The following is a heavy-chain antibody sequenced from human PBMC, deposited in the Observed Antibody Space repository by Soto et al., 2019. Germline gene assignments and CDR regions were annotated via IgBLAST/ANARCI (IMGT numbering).Heavy chain of an antibody. CDR2: INHSGST. J-gene: IGHJ6*03. CDR1: GGSFSGYY. V-gene: IGHV4-34*01. D-gene: IGHD6-19*01. CDR3: ARGGSSGWYSYYYYYMDV. Sequence: QVQLQQWGARLLKPSETLSLTCAVYGGSFSGYYWSWIRQPPGKGLEWIGEINHSGSTNYNPSLKSRVTISVDTSKNQFSLKLSSVTAADTAVYYCARGGSSGWYSYYYYYMDVWGKGTTVTVSS.